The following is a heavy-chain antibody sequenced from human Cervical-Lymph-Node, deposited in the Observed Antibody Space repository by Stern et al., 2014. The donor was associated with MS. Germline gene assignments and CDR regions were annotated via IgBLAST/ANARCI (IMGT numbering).Heavy chain of an antibody. CDR1: GGTLSSYA. D-gene: IGHD5-18*01. Sequence: VKLVQSGAELKKPGSSVKVSCKASGGTLSSYAISLVRPAPGPGLARMGGIIPIFGTANYAQKFQGRVTITADESTSTAYMELSSLRSEDTAVYYCARDRVATANWYFDLWGRGTLVTVSS. J-gene: IGHJ2*01. V-gene: IGHV1-69*01. CDR3: ARDRVATANWYFDL. CDR2: IIPIFGTA.